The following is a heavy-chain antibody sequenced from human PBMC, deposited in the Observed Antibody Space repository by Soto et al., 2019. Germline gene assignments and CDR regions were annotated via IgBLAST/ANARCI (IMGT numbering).Heavy chain of an antibody. V-gene: IGHV4-30-4*01. D-gene: IGHD2-2*01. CDR2: IYYSGST. Sequence: PSETLSLTCTVSGGSINSGDCYWSWIRQPPGKGLEWIGYIYYSGSTYYNPSLKSRVTISVDTSKNQFSLKLSSVTAADTAVYYCTRTAGYVYQLLFNYWGQGXLVTVYS. CDR1: GGSINSGDCY. CDR3: TRTAGYVYQLLFNY. J-gene: IGHJ4*01.